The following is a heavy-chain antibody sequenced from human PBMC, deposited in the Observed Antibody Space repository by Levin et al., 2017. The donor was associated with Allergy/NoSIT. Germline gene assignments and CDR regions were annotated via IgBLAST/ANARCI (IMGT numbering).Heavy chain of an antibody. V-gene: IGHV3-30*18. CDR1: GFTFSSYG. Sequence: SCAASGFTFSSYGMHWVRQAPGKGLEWVAVISYDGSYKYYADSVKGRFTISRDNSKNTLYLQMNGLRAEDTAVYYCAKDETTVTTFGPFDIWGQGTMVTVSS. CDR2: ISYDGSYK. J-gene: IGHJ3*02. CDR3: AKDETTVTTFGPFDI. D-gene: IGHD4-17*01.